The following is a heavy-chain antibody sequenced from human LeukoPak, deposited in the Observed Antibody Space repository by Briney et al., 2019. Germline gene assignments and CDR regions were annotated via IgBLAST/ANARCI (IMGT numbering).Heavy chain of an antibody. CDR1: GYTFTSYG. V-gene: IGHV1-18*01. CDR2: ISAYNGNT. Sequence: GASVKVSCKASGYTFTSYGISWVRQAPGQGLEWMGWISAYNGNTNYAQKLQGRVTMTTGTSTSTAYMELRSLRSDDTAVYYCAREITRYYYDSSGYQPFDPWGQGTLVTVSS. J-gene: IGHJ5*02. D-gene: IGHD3-22*01. CDR3: AREITRYYYDSSGYQPFDP.